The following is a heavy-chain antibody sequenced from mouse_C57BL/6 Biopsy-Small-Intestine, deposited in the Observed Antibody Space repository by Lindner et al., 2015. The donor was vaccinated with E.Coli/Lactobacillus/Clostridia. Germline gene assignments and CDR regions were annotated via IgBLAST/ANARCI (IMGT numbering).Heavy chain of an antibody. Sequence: VQLQESGPDLVKPGASVKMSCKASGYTFTDYNMHWVKQSHGKGLEWIGYINPNNGGTSYNQKFKGKATLTVNKSSSTAYMELRSLTSEDSAVYYCARFDYSGSSYPFAYWGQGTLVTVSA. V-gene: IGHV1-22*01. D-gene: IGHD1-1*01. CDR3: ARFDYSGSSYPFAY. CDR1: GYTFTDYN. J-gene: IGHJ3*01. CDR2: INPNNGGT.